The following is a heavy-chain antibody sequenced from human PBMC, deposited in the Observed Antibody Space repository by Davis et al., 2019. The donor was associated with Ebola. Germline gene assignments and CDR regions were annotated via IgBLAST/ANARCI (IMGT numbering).Heavy chain of an antibody. CDR1: GGSISSYY. CDR3: ARDRPCTGGVCYTRGYYYYYGMDV. J-gene: IGHJ6*02. V-gene: IGHV4-34*01. CDR2: INHSGST. Sequence: MPSETLSLTCTVSGGSISSYYWSWIRQPPGKGLEWIGEINHSGSTNYNPSLKSRVTISVDTSKNQFSLKLSSVTAANTAVYYCARDRPCTGGVCYTRGYYYYYGMDVWGQGTTVTVSS. D-gene: IGHD2-8*02.